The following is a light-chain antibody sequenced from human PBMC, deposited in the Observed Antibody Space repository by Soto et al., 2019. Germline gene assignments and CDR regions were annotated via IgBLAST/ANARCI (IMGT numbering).Light chain of an antibody. V-gene: IGKV3-15*01. CDR3: QQSTT. CDR2: GTS. J-gene: IGKJ1*01. Sequence: EVVMTQSPATLSVSPGERATLSCRASQSVSSNLVWYQQKPGQAPRLLISGTSTRATGIPVRFSGSGSGTDFTLTISRLEPEDFAVYYCQQSTTFGQGTKVDIK. CDR1: QSVSSN.